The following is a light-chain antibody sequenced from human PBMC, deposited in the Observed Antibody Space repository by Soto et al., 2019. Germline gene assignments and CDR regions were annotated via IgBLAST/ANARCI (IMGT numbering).Light chain of an antibody. V-gene: IGKV3-20*01. J-gene: IGKJ2*01. Sequence: EIVLTQSPGTLSLSPGERATLSCRASQSVRSNYLAWYQQKPGQAPRLLIYGASSRATGIPDRFSGSGSGTDFTFTISSLEPEDFAVYYCQQYGNSPPRTFGQGTKLEIK. CDR1: QSVRSNY. CDR2: GAS. CDR3: QQYGNSPPRT.